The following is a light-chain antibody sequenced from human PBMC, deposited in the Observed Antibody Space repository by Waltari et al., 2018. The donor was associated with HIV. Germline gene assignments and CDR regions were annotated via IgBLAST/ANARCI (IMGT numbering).Light chain of an antibody. V-gene: IGKV1-16*01. CDR2: AAS. J-gene: IGKJ1*01. CDR3: QQYNTYPRT. CDR1: QDIRNY. Sequence: DIEMTQSPSSLSASVGDTIPFSWRASQDIRNYLAWFQLNPGKAPKPLIYAASRLQDGVPSRFSGSGSGTDFTLTISSLQPEDFATYFCQQYNTYPRTFGHGTTVEI.